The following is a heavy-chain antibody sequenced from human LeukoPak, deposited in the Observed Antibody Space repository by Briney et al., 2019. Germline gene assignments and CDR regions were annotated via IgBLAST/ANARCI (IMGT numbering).Heavy chain of an antibody. J-gene: IGHJ3*02. D-gene: IGHD3-22*01. CDR3: AKVGYDSSGYLLDAFDI. Sequence: GGSLRLSCAASGFTFSSYAMSWVRQAPGKGLEWVSGLSGSGGSTYYADSVKGRFTISRDNSKNTLYLQMNSLRAKDTAVYYCAKVGYDSSGYLLDAFDIWGQGTMVTVSS. CDR2: LSGSGGST. CDR1: GFTFSSYA. V-gene: IGHV3-23*01.